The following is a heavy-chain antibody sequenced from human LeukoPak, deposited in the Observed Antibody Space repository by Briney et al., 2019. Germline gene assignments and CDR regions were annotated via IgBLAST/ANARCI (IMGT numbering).Heavy chain of an antibody. Sequence: GGSLRLSCAASGFTFSSYAMSWVRQAPGKGLEWVSAISGSGGSTYYADSVKGRFTISRDNAKNSLYLQMNSLRAEDTAVYYCARADSGPIYYYYYMDVWGKGTTVTVSS. CDR2: ISGSGGST. J-gene: IGHJ6*03. V-gene: IGHV3-23*01. D-gene: IGHD5-12*01. CDR1: GFTFSSYA. CDR3: ARADSGPIYYYYYMDV.